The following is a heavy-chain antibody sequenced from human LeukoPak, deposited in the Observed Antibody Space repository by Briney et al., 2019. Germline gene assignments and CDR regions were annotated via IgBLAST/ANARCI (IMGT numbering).Heavy chain of an antibody. J-gene: IGHJ4*02. CDR3: AKEGLRFLEWLLYYFDY. CDR1: GFTFSSYA. Sequence: GGSLRLSCAASGFTFSSYAMSWVRQAPGKGLEWVSAISGSGGSTYYADSVKGRFTISRDNSKNTLYLQMNSLRAEDTAVYYCAKEGLRFLEWLLYYFDYWGQGTLVTVSS. V-gene: IGHV3-23*01. D-gene: IGHD3-3*01. CDR2: ISGSGGST.